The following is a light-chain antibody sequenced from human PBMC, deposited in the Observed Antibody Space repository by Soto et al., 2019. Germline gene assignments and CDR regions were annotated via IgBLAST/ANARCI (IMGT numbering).Light chain of an antibody. V-gene: IGLV2-23*02. CDR2: EVN. CDR1: SSDIGSYDL. Sequence: QSALTQPASVSGSPGQSITISCTGTSSDIGSYDLVSWYQQHPGTAPKLIIYEVNKRPSGVSTRFSGSKSGNTASLTISGLQAVDEADYYCCSFADFTYVFGTGTKLTVL. J-gene: IGLJ1*01. CDR3: CSFADFTYV.